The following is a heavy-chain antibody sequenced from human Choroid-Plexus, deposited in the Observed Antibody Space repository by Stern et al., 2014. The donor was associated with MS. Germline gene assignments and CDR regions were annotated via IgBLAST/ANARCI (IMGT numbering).Heavy chain of an antibody. J-gene: IGHJ5*02. CDR2: VSYDGSNK. Sequence: VQLVESGGGVVQPGRPLRLSCVASGFTFGSCAMHWVRQAPGQGLEWVAGVSYDGSNKYYADSVKGRFTISRDNSQNTLYMQMSSLRPEDTAVYYCAKDRQYLTYFFDHWGHGSLVTVSS. D-gene: IGHD2/OR15-2a*01. CDR3: AKDRQYLTYFFDH. CDR1: GFTFGSCA. V-gene: IGHV3-30*18.